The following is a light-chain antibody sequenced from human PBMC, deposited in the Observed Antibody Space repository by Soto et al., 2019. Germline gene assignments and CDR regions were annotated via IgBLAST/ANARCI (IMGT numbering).Light chain of an antibody. Sequence: ERIMTQSPATLSVSPGESATLSCRASQSVSSNLAWYQQKPGQAPRLLIYGVSTRATGIPARFSGSGSETKFTLTISSLQSEDFEVYYCQQYNNWSPLSFGGGTKVDIK. V-gene: IGKV3-15*01. J-gene: IGKJ4*01. CDR3: QQYNNWSPLS. CDR2: GVS. CDR1: QSVSSN.